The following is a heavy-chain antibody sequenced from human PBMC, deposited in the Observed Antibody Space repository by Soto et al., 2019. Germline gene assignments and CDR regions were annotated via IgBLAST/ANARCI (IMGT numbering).Heavy chain of an antibody. CDR2: ITGSGTTI. D-gene: IGHD2-2*01. J-gene: IGHJ4*02. Sequence: EVQLVESGGGLIQPGGSLRLSCVASGFTFSTYEKTWVRQAPGKGLEWISYITGSGTTIYYADSVKGRFTISRDNAKNSLYLQMNSLRVEDTAIYYCVRRYCSSTSCTFDYWGQGTLVTVSS. CDR3: VRRYCSSTSCTFDY. CDR1: GFTFSTYE. V-gene: IGHV3-48*03.